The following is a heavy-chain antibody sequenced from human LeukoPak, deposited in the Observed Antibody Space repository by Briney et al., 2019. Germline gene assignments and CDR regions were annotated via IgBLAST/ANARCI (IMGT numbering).Heavy chain of an antibody. D-gene: IGHD3-10*01. CDR3: AKGVELWFGELLYPLDY. Sequence: PGGSLRLSCAASGFTFDDYAMHWVRQAPGKGLEWVSGISWNSGSIGYADSVKGRFTISRGNAKNSLYLQMNSLRAEDTALYYCAKGVELWFGELLYPLDYWGQGTLVTVSS. CDR1: GFTFDDYA. CDR2: ISWNSGSI. V-gene: IGHV3-9*01. J-gene: IGHJ4*02.